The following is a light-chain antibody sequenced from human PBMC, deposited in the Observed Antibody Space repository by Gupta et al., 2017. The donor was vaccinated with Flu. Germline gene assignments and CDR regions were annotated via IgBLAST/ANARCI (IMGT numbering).Light chain of an antibody. CDR3: MHSTRWPWT. CDR1: ESLVYSDGDSY. CDR2: KAS. V-gene: IGKV2-30*01. Sequence: DAVMTQSPLSLPVTLGQPASISCRSSESLVYSDGDSYVSWFHQRPGQSPRRLIYKASNRDSGVPDRISGSGSGTYFTLKISRVEAEDVGVYYCMHSTRWPWTFGHGTKVEI. J-gene: IGKJ1*01.